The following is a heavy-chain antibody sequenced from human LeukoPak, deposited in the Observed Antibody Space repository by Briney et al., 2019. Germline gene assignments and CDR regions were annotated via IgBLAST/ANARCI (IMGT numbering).Heavy chain of an antibody. J-gene: IGHJ3*02. V-gene: IGHV3-9*01. D-gene: IGHD3-22*01. CDR2: ISWNSGSI. CDR3: AKEQYYDSSGYYLSAFDI. CDR1: GFTFDDYA. Sequence: GGSLILSCAASGFTFDDYAMHWVRQAPGKGLEWVSGISWNSGSIGYADSVKGRFTISRDNAKNSLYLQMNSLRAEDTALYYCAKEQYYDSSGYYLSAFDIWGQGTMVTVSS.